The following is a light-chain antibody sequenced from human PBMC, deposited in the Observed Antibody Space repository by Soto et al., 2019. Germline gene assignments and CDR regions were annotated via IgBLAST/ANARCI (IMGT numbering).Light chain of an antibody. J-gene: IGKJ4*01. Sequence: DIQMTQSPSTLSASVGDRVTITCRASQSISTWLAWYQQKPGKAPKLLIYDASSLESGVPSRFGGGGSGTEFTLTISSLQPEDFATYYCQQSYSTPPTFGGGTKVDIK. CDR1: QSISTW. V-gene: IGKV1-5*01. CDR3: QQSYSTPPT. CDR2: DAS.